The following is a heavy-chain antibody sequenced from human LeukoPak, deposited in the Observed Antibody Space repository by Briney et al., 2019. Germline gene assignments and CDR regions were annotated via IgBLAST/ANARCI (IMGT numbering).Heavy chain of an antibody. V-gene: IGHV3-49*03. D-gene: IGHD3-16*01. J-gene: IGHJ4*02. CDR1: GFTLGDSS. Sequence: GGSLRLSCIASGFTLGDSSVSWFRQAPGKGLEWVGFISGKAYGGTTEYAASVKGRFTISRDDSKSIAYLQMNSLKTEDTAVYYCSRDSYGHDPRNSFDYWGQGTLVTVSS. CDR3: SRDSYGHDPRNSFDY. CDR2: ISGKAYGGTT.